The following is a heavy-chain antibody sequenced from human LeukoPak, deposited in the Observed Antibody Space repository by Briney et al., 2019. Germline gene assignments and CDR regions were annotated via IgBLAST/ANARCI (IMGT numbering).Heavy chain of an antibody. CDR1: GYTFTSHD. CDR2: MNPNSGYT. V-gene: IGHV1-8*01. CDR3: ARRGQTTVPPPPAFDI. J-gene: IGHJ3*02. Sequence: GASVKVSCKASGYTFTSHDINWVRQATGQGLEWMGWMNPNSGYTGYEQKFQGRVTMTRDTSTSTAYMELSSLRSEDTAVYYCARRGQTTVPPPPAFDIWGQGTMVTVSS. D-gene: IGHD4-17*01.